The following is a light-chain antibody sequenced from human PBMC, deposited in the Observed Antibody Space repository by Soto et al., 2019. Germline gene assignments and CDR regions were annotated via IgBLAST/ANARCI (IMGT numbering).Light chain of an antibody. CDR2: AAS. Sequence: EIVMTQFPATLSVSPGERATLSCRASQSVRSNLAWYQQKPGQAPRLLIFAASTRATVIPARFRGSGSGTEFTLTISDLQSEDFAVYYCQQYSNWPRTFGQGTKVDSK. CDR1: QSVRSN. CDR3: QQYSNWPRT. V-gene: IGKV3-15*01. J-gene: IGKJ1*01.